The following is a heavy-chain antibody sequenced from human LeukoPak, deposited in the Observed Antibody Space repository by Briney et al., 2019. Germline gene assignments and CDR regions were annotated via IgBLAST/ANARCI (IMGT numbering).Heavy chain of an antibody. CDR1: GFTFCIEA. CDR3: AKDRSCTNDICQGDFDY. Sequence: PGGCLRLACAAAGFTFCIEAVSSVRQGPPGRVWWGSSVSGSGGSKYSADSVKGRFTMSRDNSKNTLYLQMNSLRAEDTALYYCAKDRSCTNDICQGDFDYWGQGTLVTVSS. D-gene: IGHD2-8*01. V-gene: IGHV3-23*01. J-gene: IGHJ4*02. CDR2: VSGSGGSK.